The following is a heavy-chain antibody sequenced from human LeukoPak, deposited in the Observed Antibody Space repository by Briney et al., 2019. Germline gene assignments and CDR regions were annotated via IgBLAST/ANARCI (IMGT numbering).Heavy chain of an antibody. D-gene: IGHD3-9*01. CDR1: GFTFNNYA. CDR3: ARDREYYDILTGYKVSHYFDY. V-gene: IGHV3-30*04. J-gene: IGHJ4*02. Sequence: GRSLRLSCAASGFTFNNYAMHWVRQAPGKGLEWVAIISYDGSNKYYADSVKGRFTISRDNSKNTLFLQMNSLRAEDTAVYYCARDREYYDILTGYKVSHYFDYWGQGTLVTVSS. CDR2: ISYDGSNK.